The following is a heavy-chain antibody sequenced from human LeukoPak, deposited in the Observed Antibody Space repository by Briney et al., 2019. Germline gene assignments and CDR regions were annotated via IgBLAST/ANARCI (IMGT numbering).Heavy chain of an antibody. J-gene: IGHJ3*02. V-gene: IGHV4-59*01. CDR1: GGSISSYY. Sequence: SETLSLTCTVSGGSISSYYWSWIRQPAGKGLEWIGYIYYSGSTNYNPSLKSRVTISVDTSKNQFSLKLSSVTAADTAVYYCARSGLLVWFGEALDAFDIWGQGTMVTVSS. CDR3: ARSGLLVWFGEALDAFDI. D-gene: IGHD3-10*01. CDR2: IYYSGST.